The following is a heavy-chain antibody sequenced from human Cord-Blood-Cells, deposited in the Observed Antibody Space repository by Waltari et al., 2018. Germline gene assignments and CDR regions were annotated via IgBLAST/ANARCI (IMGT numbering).Heavy chain of an antibody. CDR3: ARGVGSGSCLGYYYYGMDV. Sequence: QVQLQQSGPGLVQPSQTLSLTRAITGDSVSSTSAAWNWLRKSPSRGLEWLGRTYYRSKWYNDYAVSVKSRITINPDTSKNQFSLQLNSVTPEDTAVYYCARGVGSGSCLGYYYYGMDVWGQGTTVTVSS. J-gene: IGHJ6*02. CDR2: TYYRSKWYN. CDR1: GDSVSSTSAA. D-gene: IGHD1-26*01. V-gene: IGHV6-1*01.